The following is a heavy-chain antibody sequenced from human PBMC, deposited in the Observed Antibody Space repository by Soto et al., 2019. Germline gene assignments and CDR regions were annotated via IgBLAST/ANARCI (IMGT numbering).Heavy chain of an antibody. CDR3: ASMRGYYDSSGFEHRVWFDP. CDR2: IYTSGST. V-gene: IGHV4-4*07. J-gene: IGHJ5*02. Sequence: SETLSLTCTVSGGSISSYYWSWIRRPAGKGLEWIGRIYTSGSTNYNPSLKSRVTMSVDTSKNQFSLKLSSVTAADTAVYYCASMRGYYDSSGFEHRVWFDPWGQGTLVTVSS. D-gene: IGHD3-22*01. CDR1: GGSISSYY.